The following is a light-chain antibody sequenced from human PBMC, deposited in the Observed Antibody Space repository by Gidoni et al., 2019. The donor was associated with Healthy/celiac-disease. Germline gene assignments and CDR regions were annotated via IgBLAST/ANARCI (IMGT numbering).Light chain of an antibody. J-gene: IGKJ1*01. V-gene: IGKV3-20*01. Sequence: EIVLTQSPGTLSVSPGERATLSCRASQSVSSSYLAWYQQKPGQAPRLLLFGASTRATGIPDRFSGSGSGTDFTLTISRLEPEDVAVSYCQQHGSTPPLTFGQGTKVEIK. CDR2: GAS. CDR1: QSVSSSY. CDR3: QQHGSTPPLT.